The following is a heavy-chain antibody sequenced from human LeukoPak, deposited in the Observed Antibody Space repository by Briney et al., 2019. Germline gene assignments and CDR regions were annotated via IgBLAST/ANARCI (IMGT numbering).Heavy chain of an antibody. CDR3: ASRSFPDYYYYGMDV. Sequence: GSLRLSCAASGITFSDYYMSWIRQAPGKGLEWVSYISSSGSTIYYADSVKGRFTISRDNAKNSLYLQMNSLRAEDTAVYYCASRSFPDYYYYGMDVWGQGTTVTVSS. V-gene: IGHV3-11*01. J-gene: IGHJ6*02. D-gene: IGHD3-3*02. CDR1: GITFSDYY. CDR2: ISSSGSTI.